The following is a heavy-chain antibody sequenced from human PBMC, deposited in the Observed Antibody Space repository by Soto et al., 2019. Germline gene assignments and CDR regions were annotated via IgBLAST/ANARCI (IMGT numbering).Heavy chain of an antibody. CDR1: GFTFSSHG. CDR2: IWYEGINK. CDR3: AREGALKPFSS. V-gene: IGHV3-33*01. Sequence: GGSLRLSCAASGFTFSSHGIHWVRQAPGKGLEWVAGIWYEGINKYYAESVKGRFTISRDNSKNTVYLQMNSLRVEDTAVYYCAREGALKPFSSWGQGALVTVSS. J-gene: IGHJ5*02.